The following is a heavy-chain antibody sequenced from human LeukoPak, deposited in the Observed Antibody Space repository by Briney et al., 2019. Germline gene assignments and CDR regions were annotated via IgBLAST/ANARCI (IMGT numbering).Heavy chain of an antibody. Sequence: PGGSLRLSCAASVLTFSTYTMNWVRQAPGKGLEWVSTVSDSSDVHYSDSVKGRFTISRDNARNSLYLQMNSLRDEDTAVYYCARDGLHTAHFDYWGQGTLVTVSS. J-gene: IGHJ4*02. D-gene: IGHD5-18*01. CDR2: VSDSSDV. CDR1: VLTFSTYT. CDR3: ARDGLHTAHFDY. V-gene: IGHV3-48*02.